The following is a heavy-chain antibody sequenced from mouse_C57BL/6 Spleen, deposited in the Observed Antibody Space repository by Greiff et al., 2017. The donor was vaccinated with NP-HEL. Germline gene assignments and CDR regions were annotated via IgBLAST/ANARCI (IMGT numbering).Heavy chain of an antibody. CDR2: ISYSGST. D-gene: IGHD1-1*01. V-gene: IGHV3-1*01. Sequence: EVQLVESGPGMVKPSQSLSLTCTVTGYSITSGYDWHWIRHFPGNKLEWMGYISYSGSTNYNPSLKSRISITHDTSKNHFFLKSNSVTTEDTATYYCARGSSHWYFDVWGTGTTVTVSS. J-gene: IGHJ1*03. CDR1: GYSITSGYD. CDR3: ARGSSHWYFDV.